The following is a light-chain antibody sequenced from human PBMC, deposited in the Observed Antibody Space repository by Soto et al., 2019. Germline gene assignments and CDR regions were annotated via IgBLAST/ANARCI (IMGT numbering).Light chain of an antibody. CDR1: SSDVGGYNY. Sequence: QSVLTQPASVSGSPGQSITISCTGTSSDVGGYNYVSWYQQHPGKAPKLMIYEVSNRPSGVSNRLSGSKSGNTASLTISGLQAEDEADYYCSSYTNSSTRVFGGGTKLTVL. V-gene: IGLV2-14*01. CDR2: EVS. J-gene: IGLJ3*02. CDR3: SSYTNSSTRV.